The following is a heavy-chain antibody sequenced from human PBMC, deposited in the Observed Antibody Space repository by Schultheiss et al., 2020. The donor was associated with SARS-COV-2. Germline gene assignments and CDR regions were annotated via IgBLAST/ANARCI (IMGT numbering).Heavy chain of an antibody. J-gene: IGHJ4*02. Sequence: GGSLRLSCAASGFTFSSYWMSWVRQAPGKGLEWVSAISGSGGSTYYADSVKGRFTISRDNSKNTLYLQMNSLKTEDTAVYYCTRHARDDYGDYDYWGQGTLVTVSS. CDR3: TRHARDDYGDYDY. CDR2: ISGSGGST. V-gene: IGHV3-23*01. CDR1: GFTFSSYW. D-gene: IGHD4-17*01.